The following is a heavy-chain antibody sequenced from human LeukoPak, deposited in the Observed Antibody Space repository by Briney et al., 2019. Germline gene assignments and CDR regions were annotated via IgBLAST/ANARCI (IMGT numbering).Heavy chain of an antibody. CDR3: ARRYCSSSSCRSHYHYYMDV. V-gene: IGHV3-48*01. Sequence: GGSLRLSCAASEFTFSTYSMNWVRQAPGKGREWVSYISSSSSAIYYADSVKGRFTISRDNAKNSLYLQMDSLRAEDTAVYYCARRYCSSSSCRSHYHYYMDVWGKGTTVTVSS. CDR2: ISSSSSAI. D-gene: IGHD2-2*01. CDR1: EFTFSTYS. J-gene: IGHJ6*03.